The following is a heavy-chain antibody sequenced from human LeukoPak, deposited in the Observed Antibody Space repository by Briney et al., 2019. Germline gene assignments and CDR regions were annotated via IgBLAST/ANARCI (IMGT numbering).Heavy chain of an antibody. V-gene: IGHV4-39*07. J-gene: IGHJ6*02. CDR1: GGSIGSSGFY. Sequence: SETLSLTCTVSGGSIGSSGFYWGWIRQPPGKGLEWIGSIYYPESTHYNPSLKSRVTISLDKSKNQFSLRLTSVTAADTAVYYCVGERNGMDVWGQGTTVTVSS. CDR3: VGERNGMDV. CDR2: IYYPEST.